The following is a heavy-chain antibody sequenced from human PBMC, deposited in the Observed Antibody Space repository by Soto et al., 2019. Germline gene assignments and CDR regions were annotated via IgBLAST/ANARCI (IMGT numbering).Heavy chain of an antibody. V-gene: IGHV4-34*01. CDR1: GGSFSGYY. Sequence: SETLSLTCAVYGGSFSGYYWSWIRQPPGKGLEWIGEINHSGSTNYNPSLKSRVTISVDTSKNQFSLKLSSVTAADTAVYYCARGHIFGVVTSYYFDYWGQGTLVTVSS. D-gene: IGHD3-3*01. CDR2: INHSGST. J-gene: IGHJ4*02. CDR3: ARGHIFGVVTSYYFDY.